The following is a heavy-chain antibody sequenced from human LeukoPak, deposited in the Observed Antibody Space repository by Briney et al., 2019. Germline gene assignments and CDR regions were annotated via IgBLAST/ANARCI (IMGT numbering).Heavy chain of an antibody. CDR1: GGSISSSSYY. J-gene: IGHJ4*02. CDR3: ARHEGYCIGDSCYPPPFPDY. V-gene: IGHV4-39*01. D-gene: IGHD2-15*01. CDR2: IYYSGST. Sequence: SETLSLTCTVSGGSISSSSYYWGSIRQPPGKGLEWIARIYYSGSTYYNPSLKTRVTISVDTSKNQFSLKLSSVTTADTALYYCARHEGYCIGDSCYPPPFPDYWGQGTLVTVSS.